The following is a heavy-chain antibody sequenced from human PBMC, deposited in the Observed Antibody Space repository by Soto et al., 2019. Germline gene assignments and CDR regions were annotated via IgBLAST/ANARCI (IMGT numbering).Heavy chain of an antibody. CDR2: ISAYSRNT. J-gene: IGHJ4*02. D-gene: IGHD1-20*01. CDR3: GGDSGNLDNWASFFDY. Sequence: QGQLVQSGAEVKKPGASVKVSCKASGYTFTDFGISWVRQAPGQGLEWMGWISAYSRNTNYAQKVQGRVTMTTDTATSTAYMEPRSLTSGHPAVYYCGGDSGNLDNWASFFDYWGQGTLVTVSS. CDR1: GYTFTDFG. V-gene: IGHV1-18*01.